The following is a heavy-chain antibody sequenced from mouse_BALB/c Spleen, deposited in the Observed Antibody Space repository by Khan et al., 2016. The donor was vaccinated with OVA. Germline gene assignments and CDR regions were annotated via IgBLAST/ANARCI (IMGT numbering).Heavy chain of an antibody. V-gene: IGHV1S136*01. CDR1: GYSFNSYI. J-gene: IGHJ2*01. D-gene: IGHD2-1*01. CDR3: ARGNWQSYYFDY. Sequence: VQLKESGPELVKPGTSVKMSCKASGYSFNSYIIHWVKQRPGQGLEWIGYINPYNGATKYNEKFKGKATLTSDKSSNTAYMELSSLTSEDSAVYYYARGNWQSYYFDYWGQGTTLTVSS. CDR2: INPYNGAT.